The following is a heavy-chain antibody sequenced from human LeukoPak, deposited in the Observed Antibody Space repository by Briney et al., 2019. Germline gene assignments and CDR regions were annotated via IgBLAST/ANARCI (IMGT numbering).Heavy chain of an antibody. CDR2: IYYTGST. Sequence: PSETLSLTCTVSRGSISSNNYYWGWIRQPPGKGLEWIGSIYYTGSTFYNPSLKSRATMSLDALKNQFTLKVSSVTATDTAVYYCARLVSYDLLTENFYKYYMDVWGKGTTVTVSS. CDR3: ARLVSYDLLTENFYKYYMDV. J-gene: IGHJ6*03. D-gene: IGHD3-9*01. CDR1: RGSISSNNYY. V-gene: IGHV4-39*01.